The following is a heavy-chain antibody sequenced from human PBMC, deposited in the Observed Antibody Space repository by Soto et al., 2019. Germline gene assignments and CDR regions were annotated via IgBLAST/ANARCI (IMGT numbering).Heavy chain of an antibody. CDR2: INSDGSST. CDR3: ARSKIVGGRGGIYDY. J-gene: IGHJ4*02. CDR1: GFTFSSYW. Sequence: EVQLVESGGGLVQPGGSLRLSCAASGFTFSSYWMHWVRQAPGKGLVWVSRINSDGSSTSYADSVKGRFTISRDNAKNTQYLQMNSLRAEDTAVYYCARSKIVGGRGGIYDYWGQGTLVTVSS. D-gene: IGHD1-26*01. V-gene: IGHV3-74*01.